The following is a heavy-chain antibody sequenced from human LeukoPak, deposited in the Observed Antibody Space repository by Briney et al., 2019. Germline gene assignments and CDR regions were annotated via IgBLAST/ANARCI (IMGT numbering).Heavy chain of an antibody. CDR3: AKDWGTYGGPFDY. J-gene: IGHJ4*02. V-gene: IGHV3-30*18. CDR1: GFTFSSFS. Sequence: PGGSLRLSCAASGFTFSSFSMNWVRQAPGKGLEWVAVISYDGSNKYYADSVKGRFTISRDNSKNTLYLQMNSLRAEDTAVYYCAKDWGTYGGPFDYWGQGTLVTVSS. D-gene: IGHD4-23*01. CDR2: ISYDGSNK.